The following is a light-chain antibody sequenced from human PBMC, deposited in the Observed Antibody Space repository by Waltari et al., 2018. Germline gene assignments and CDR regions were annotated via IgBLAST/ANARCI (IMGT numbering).Light chain of an antibody. CDR1: QYISSNY. CDR3: QQYGNSPVT. CDR2: DAS. Sequence: EVVLTQSPGTLSLSPGETATLSCRARQYISSNYLAWYQQKPGQAPRLLIYDASNRATGIADRFSGSGSGTVFTLTISRLEPEDFAVYYCQQYGNSPVTFGGGTKVEIK. V-gene: IGKV3-20*01. J-gene: IGKJ4*01.